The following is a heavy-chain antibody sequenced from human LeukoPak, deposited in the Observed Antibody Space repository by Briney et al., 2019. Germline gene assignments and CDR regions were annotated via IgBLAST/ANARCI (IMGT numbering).Heavy chain of an antibody. CDR1: GFTFSSYA. D-gene: IGHD3-3*01. J-gene: IGHJ4*02. Sequence: PGGSLRLSCAASGFTFSSYAMSWVRQAPGKGLEWVSAISGSGGSTYYADSVKGRFTISRDNSKNTLYLQMNSLRAEDTAAYYCAKGAVTYYDFWSGYYSDYWGQGTLVTVSS. V-gene: IGHV3-23*01. CDR2: ISGSGGST. CDR3: AKGAVTYYDFWSGYYSDY.